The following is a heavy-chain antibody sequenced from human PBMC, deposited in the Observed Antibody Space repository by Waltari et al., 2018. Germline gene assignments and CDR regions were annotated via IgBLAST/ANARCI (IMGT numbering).Heavy chain of an antibody. CDR2: IYYRGNS. J-gene: IGHJ4*02. CDR3: RSSGYHSDLDYYFDY. D-gene: IGHD3-22*01. CDR1: GGSTSRYY. Sequence: QVQLQESGPGLVKPSETLSLTCTVSGGSTSRYYWSWIRQPPGRGLEWIGYIYYRGNSNYSPALKSRVTISADTSKNQFSLKLNSVTAADTAVYYCRSSGYHSDLDYYFDYWGQGALVTVSS. V-gene: IGHV4-59*08.